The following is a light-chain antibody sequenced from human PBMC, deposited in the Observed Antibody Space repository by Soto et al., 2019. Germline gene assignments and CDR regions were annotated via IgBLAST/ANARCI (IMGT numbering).Light chain of an antibody. Sequence: DIQMPHSPSYLSASLGDRFTFTCRASRAITNSLDWFQQKPGKAPKTLIYDASRLYSGVPAKFSGRGSGTEFTLTISSLQPEDFATYYCLQYNSYPRTFGQGTKVDI. CDR2: DAS. CDR3: LQYNSYPRT. J-gene: IGKJ1*01. CDR1: RAITNS. V-gene: IGKV1-16*02.